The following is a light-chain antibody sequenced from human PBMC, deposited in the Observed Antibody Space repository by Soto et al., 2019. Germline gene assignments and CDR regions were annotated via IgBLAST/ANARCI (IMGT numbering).Light chain of an antibody. J-gene: IGLJ1*01. CDR1: ISNIGSST. CDR3: AAWDDSLNGHV. V-gene: IGLV1-44*01. CDR2: SNN. Sequence: QSVLTQPPSASGTPGQRVTISCSGSISNIGSSTVNWYQQLPGTAPKLLIYSNNQRPSGVPDRFSGSKSGTSASLAISGLQSEDEADYYCAAWDDSLNGHVFGTGTNVTVL.